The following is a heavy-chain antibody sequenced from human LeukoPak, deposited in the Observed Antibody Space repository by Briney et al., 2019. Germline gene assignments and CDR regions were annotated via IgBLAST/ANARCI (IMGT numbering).Heavy chain of an antibody. Sequence: SETLSLTCAVYGGSFSGYYWSWIRQPPGKGLEWIGEINHSGSTNYNPSLKSRVTMSVDTSKNQFSLKLTSVTAADTAVYYCARVLLSSGYSTWGQGTLVTVSS. D-gene: IGHD3-22*01. CDR3: ARVLLSSGYST. CDR1: GGSFSGYY. J-gene: IGHJ5*02. CDR2: INHSGST. V-gene: IGHV4-34*01.